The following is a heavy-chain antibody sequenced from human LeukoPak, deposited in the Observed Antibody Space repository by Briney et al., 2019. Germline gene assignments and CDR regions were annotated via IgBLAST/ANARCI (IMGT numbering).Heavy chain of an antibody. J-gene: IGHJ4*02. Sequence: SETLSLTCAVSGGSISSSNWWSWVRQPPGKGLEWIGEIYHSGSTNYNPSLKSRVTISVDTSKNQFSLKLSSVTAADTAVYYCASAGRNYDYVWGSYRWYFDYWGQGTLVTVSS. D-gene: IGHD3-16*02. CDR3: ASAGRNYDYVWGSYRWYFDY. CDR1: GGSISSSNW. V-gene: IGHV4-4*02. CDR2: IYHSGST.